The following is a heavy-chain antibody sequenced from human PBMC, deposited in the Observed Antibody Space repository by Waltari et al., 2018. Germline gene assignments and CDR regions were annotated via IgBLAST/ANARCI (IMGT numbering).Heavy chain of an antibody. V-gene: IGHV4-61*02. CDR2: IYQDGNT. CDR3: TRDAAGGIDF. J-gene: IGHJ4*02. D-gene: IGHD6-25*01. Sequence: QVQLQESGPGLVKPSHTLSLICSVSGDSITSGSYHWSCIRQPAGAGLDCIGRIYQDGNTIYNPPLKGRFTISMDTSKNQFSLRLESVTATDTAVYYCTRDAAGGIDFWGQGTLVTVSS. CDR1: GDSITSGSYH.